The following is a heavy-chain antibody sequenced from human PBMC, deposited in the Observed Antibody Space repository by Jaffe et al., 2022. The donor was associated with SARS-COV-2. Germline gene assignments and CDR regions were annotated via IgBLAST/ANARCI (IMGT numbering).Heavy chain of an antibody. V-gene: IGHV4-61*02. D-gene: IGHD4-17*01. CDR1: GGSISSGSYY. J-gene: IGHJ6*02. Sequence: QVQLQESGPGLVKPSQTLSLTCTVSGGSISSGSYYWSWIRQPAGKGLEWIGRIYTSGSTNYNPSLKSRVTISVDTSKNQFSLKLSSVTAADTAVYYCAREGGATVTHYYYYYGMDVWGQGTTVTVSS. CDR2: IYTSGST. CDR3: AREGGATVTHYYYYYGMDV.